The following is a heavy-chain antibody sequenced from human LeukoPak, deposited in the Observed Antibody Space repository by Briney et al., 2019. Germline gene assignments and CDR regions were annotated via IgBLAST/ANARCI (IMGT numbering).Heavy chain of an antibody. Sequence: PSQTLSLTCTVSGGSISSGEYYWSWSRQPPGKGLEWIGYFSYTGSTYYNPSVKSRVSISADTSKNQFSLKLTSVAAADTAVYYCARALNGYFYAFDSWGQGTLVTVSS. V-gene: IGHV4-30-4*01. J-gene: IGHJ4*02. CDR1: GGSISSGEYY. CDR3: ARALNGYFYAFDS. D-gene: IGHD2/OR15-2a*01. CDR2: FSYTGST.